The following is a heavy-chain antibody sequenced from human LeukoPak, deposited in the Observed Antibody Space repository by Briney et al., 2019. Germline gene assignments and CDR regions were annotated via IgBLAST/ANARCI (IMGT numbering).Heavy chain of an antibody. CDR2: ISSNGGST. J-gene: IGHJ6*03. CDR3: ARGDYGGKMGRYYMDV. CDR1: GFTFSSYA. D-gene: IGHD4-23*01. Sequence: PGGSLRLSCAASGFTFSSYAMHWVRQAPGKGLVYVSAISSNGGSTYYANSVKGRFTISRDNSKNTLYLQMGSLRAEDMAVYYCARGDYGGKMGRYYMDVWGKGTTVTVSS. V-gene: IGHV3-64*01.